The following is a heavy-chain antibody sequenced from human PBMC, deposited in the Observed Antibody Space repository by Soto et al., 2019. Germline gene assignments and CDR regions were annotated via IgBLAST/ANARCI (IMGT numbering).Heavy chain of an antibody. J-gene: IGHJ6*02. CDR3: ASSNIAATGFYYYGMDV. CDR2: IYYSGST. D-gene: IGHD6-13*01. CDR1: GGSTSSYY. Sequence: ASETLSLTCTVSGGSTSSYYWSWIRQPPGKGLEWIGYIYYSGSTNYNPSLKSRVTISVDTSKNQFPLKLSSVTAADTAVYYCASSNIAATGFYYYGMDVWGRGTTVTVSS. V-gene: IGHV4-59*01.